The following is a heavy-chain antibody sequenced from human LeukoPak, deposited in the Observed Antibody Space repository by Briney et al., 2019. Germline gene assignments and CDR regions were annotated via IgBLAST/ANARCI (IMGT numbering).Heavy chain of an antibody. CDR3: AREILAPGKTHDY. CDR1: GFTFSSYW. V-gene: IGHV3-74*01. J-gene: IGHJ4*02. CDR2: INSDGSST. Sequence: GGSLRLSCAASGFTFSSYWMHWVRQAPGKGLVWVSRINSDGSSTSYADSVKGRFTISRDNAKNTLYLQMNSLRAEDTAVYYCAREILAPGKTHDYWGQGTLVTVSS.